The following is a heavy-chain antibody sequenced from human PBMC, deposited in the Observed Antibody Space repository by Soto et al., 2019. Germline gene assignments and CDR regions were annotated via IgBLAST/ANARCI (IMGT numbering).Heavy chain of an antibody. CDR1: GYSISSGYY. CDR2: TYYGASS. J-gene: IGHJ5*02. V-gene: IGHV4-38-2*01. CDR3: ARHYSSGSRNWFDP. D-gene: IGHD6-19*01. Sequence: SETLSLTCAVSGYSISSGYYWGWIRQPPGKGLEWLGTTYYGASSYYNPSLRSRVTISVDTSKNQFSLKLSSVTAADTAVFYCARHYSSGSRNWFDPWGQGTLVTVS.